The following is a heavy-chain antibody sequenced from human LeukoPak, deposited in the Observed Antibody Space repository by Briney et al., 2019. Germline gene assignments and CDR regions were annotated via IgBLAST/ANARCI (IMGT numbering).Heavy chain of an antibody. Sequence: HPGGSLRLSCVASGFSFNDYGIHWVRQAPGKGLEWVAIASFDGSQKYYADSVKGRFTVSRHNSENTLFLHMNSLRAEDTAIYYCAKDYYSGSGTPRGYFFDYWGQGILVTVSS. CDR3: AKDYYSGSGTPRGYFFDY. J-gene: IGHJ4*02. CDR1: GFSFNDYG. D-gene: IGHD3-10*01. V-gene: IGHV3-33*03. CDR2: ASFDGSQK.